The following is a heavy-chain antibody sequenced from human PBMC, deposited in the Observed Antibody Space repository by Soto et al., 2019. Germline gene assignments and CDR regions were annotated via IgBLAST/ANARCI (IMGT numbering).Heavy chain of an antibody. V-gene: IGHV3-30*18. J-gene: IGHJ4*02. CDR1: GFSFRNYG. D-gene: IGHD2-15*01. CDR2: ISYEGSRI. Sequence: GGPLRLSCTASGFSFRNYGMHWVRQAPGKGLEWGAVISYEGSRISYAASVKGRFTISRENSKNAVFLQMNRLTPDDTAVYSCAKDLRGGNFFLYFYLWGQGTLVTVSS. CDR3: AKDLRGGNFFLYFYL.